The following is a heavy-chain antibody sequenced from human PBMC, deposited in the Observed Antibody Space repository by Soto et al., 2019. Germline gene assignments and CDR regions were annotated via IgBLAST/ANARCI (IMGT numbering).Heavy chain of an antibody. D-gene: IGHD2-2*01. V-gene: IGHV4-59*11. CDR1: CGTIINHD. J-gene: IGHJ4*02. Sequence: SQPLSLTPRVLCGTIINHDCSRISQRLDTGHLWIGYIYYSGSTNYNPSLKSRVTISVDTSKNQFSLKLSSVTAADTAVYYCASVTGSYCSSTSCYASTFDYWGQGTLVTVSS. CDR2: IYYSGST. CDR3: ASVTGSYCSSTSCYASTFDY.